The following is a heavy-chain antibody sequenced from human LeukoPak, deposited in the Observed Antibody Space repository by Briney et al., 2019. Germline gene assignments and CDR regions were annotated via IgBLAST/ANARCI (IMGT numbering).Heavy chain of an antibody. CDR1: GFTVSSNY. V-gene: IGHV3-53*01. J-gene: IGHJ4*02. CDR2: IYSGGST. CDR3: TTEVLGGSPVDY. Sequence: PGGSLRLSCAASGFTVSSNYMSWVRQAPGKGLEWVSVIYSGGSTYYADSVKGRFTISRDNSKNTLYLQMNSLKTEDTAVYYCTTEVLGGSPVDYWGQGTLVTVSS. D-gene: IGHD1-26*01.